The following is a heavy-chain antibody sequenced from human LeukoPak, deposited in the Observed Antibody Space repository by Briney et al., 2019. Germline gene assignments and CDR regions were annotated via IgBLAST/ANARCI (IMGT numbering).Heavy chain of an antibody. CDR1: GFTFSTYS. CDR3: ASWDY. Sequence: GESLRLSCATSGFTFSTYSMNWVRQAPGKGLEWVSFISSSSSTIYYADSVKGRFTISRDNAKNSLYLQMNSLRAEDTAVYYCASWDYWGQGTLVTVSS. J-gene: IGHJ4*02. V-gene: IGHV3-48*04. CDR2: ISSSSSTI.